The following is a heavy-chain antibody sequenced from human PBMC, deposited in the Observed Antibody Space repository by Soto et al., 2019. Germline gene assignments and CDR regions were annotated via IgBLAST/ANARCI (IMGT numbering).Heavy chain of an antibody. CDR1: GFTFSNAW. CDR3: TTRISGVGFDY. V-gene: IGHV3-15*01. D-gene: IGHD1-26*01. CDR2: IKSKTDGGTT. J-gene: IGHJ4*02. Sequence: LRLSCAASGFTFSNAWMSWVLQAPGKGLEWVGRIKSKTDGGTTDYAAPVKGRFTISGDDSKNTLYLQMNSLKTEDTAVYYCTTRISGVGFDYWGQGTLVTVSS.